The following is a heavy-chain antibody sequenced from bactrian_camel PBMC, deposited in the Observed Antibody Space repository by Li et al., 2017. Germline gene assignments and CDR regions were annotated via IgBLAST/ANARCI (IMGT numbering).Heavy chain of an antibody. Sequence: VQLVESGGGLVQPGGSLTLSCVVSGFRFSSSDMSWVRQAPGKGLEWVSASNSGGGTYYALSVKGRFTISRDNAKNTLYLQMNGLKPEDTAMYYCAAEMGSCHPYGFGYWGQGTQVTVS. D-gene: IGHD6*01. J-gene: IGHJ6*01. CDR2: SNSGGGT. V-gene: IGHV3S40*01. CDR1: GFRFSSSD. CDR3: AAEMGSCHPYGFGY.